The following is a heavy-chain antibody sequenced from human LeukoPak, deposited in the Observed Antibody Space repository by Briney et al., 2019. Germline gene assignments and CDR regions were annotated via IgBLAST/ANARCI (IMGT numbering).Heavy chain of an antibody. CDR1: GGSISSYY. D-gene: IGHD3-9*01. CDR2: VYRSRNT. Sequence: ETLSLTCTVSGGSISSYYWSWIRQPAGKGLEWIGRVYRSRNTNYNPSLKSRVTMSVDTSKNQISLRLRSVTAADTAVYYCARDDFEYSVHYGMDVWGQGTTVTVSS. CDR3: ARDDFEYSVHYGMDV. J-gene: IGHJ6*02. V-gene: IGHV4-4*07.